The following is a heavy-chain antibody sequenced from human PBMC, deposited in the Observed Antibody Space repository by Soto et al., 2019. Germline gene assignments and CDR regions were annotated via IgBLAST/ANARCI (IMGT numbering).Heavy chain of an antibody. J-gene: IGHJ3*02. Sequence: GESLKISCAASGFTFSNAWMSWVRQAPGKGLEWVGRIKSKTDGGTTDYAAPVKGRFTISRDDSKNTLYLQMNSLKTEDTAVYYCTTEGVPAAMGAFDIWGQGTMVTVSS. CDR3: TTEGVPAAMGAFDI. CDR1: GFTFSNAW. D-gene: IGHD2-2*01. CDR2: IKSKTDGGTT. V-gene: IGHV3-15*01.